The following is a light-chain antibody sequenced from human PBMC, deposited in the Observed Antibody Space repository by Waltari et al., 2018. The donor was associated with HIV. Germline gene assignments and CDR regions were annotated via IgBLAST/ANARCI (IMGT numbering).Light chain of an antibody. V-gene: IGLV1-44*01. CDR1: SSNIGSNV. Sequence: QSVMTQPPSASGTPGQRVTISCSGSSSNIGSNVVNWYQQLPGTAPKLLIFSNNQRPSGVPDRFSGSKSGTSASLAISGLQSDDEAYYYCAAWDESLNEHYVFGTGTTVTVL. CDR3: AAWDESLNEHYV. J-gene: IGLJ1*01. CDR2: SNN.